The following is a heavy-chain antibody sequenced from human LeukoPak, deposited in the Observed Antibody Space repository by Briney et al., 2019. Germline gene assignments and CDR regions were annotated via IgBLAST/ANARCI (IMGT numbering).Heavy chain of an antibody. V-gene: IGHV3-21*01. CDR2: ISSSSSYI. CDR1: GFTFSSYS. Sequence: GGSLRLSCAASGFTFSSYSMNWVRQAPGKGLEWVSSISSSSSYIYYADSVKGRFTISRDNSKNTLYLQMNSLRAEDTAVYYCAKDRQYYYDSSGQGFDYWGQGTLVTVSS. J-gene: IGHJ4*02. CDR3: AKDRQYYYDSSGQGFDY. D-gene: IGHD3-22*01.